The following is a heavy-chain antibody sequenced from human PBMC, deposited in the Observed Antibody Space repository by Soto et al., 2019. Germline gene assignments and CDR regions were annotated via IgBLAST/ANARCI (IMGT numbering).Heavy chain of an antibody. Sequence: PSETLSLTCTVSGGSISGYFWNWIRQAPGKGLEWIGYMSYTGNTNYNPSLTSRVSISVDTSKNQFSLNLNSVTAADTAVYYCERADTTIVPLAQWGQGTLVTVSS. CDR3: ERADTTIVPLAQ. J-gene: IGHJ4*02. D-gene: IGHD2-8*01. CDR1: GGSISGYF. CDR2: MSYTGNT. V-gene: IGHV4-59*01.